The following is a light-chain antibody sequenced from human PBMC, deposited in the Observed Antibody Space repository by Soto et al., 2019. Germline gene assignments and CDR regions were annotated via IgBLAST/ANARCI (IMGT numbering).Light chain of an antibody. J-gene: IGLJ1*01. V-gene: IGLV2-23*01. Sequence: QSVLTQPASVSGSPGQSITISCTGASSDVGSYNLVSWYQQHPGKAPKLMIYEGSKRPSGVSNRFSGSKPGNTASLTISGLQAEDEADYYCCSYAGSSPSYVFGTGTKVTVL. CDR2: EGS. CDR3: CSYAGSSPSYV. CDR1: SSDVGSYNL.